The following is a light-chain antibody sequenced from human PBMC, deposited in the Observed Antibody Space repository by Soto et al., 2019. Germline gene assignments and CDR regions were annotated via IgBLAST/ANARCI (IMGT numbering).Light chain of an antibody. Sequence: QPVLTQPPSVSGAPGQRVTISCTGSSSNIGAGYDVHWYQQRPGSAPRLLIFANSDRPSGVPDRFSGSKSVTSASLTIAGLQAEDEADYYCQSYDTSLSGSGVFGTGTKLTVL. J-gene: IGLJ1*01. CDR2: ANS. CDR1: SSNIGAGYD. V-gene: IGLV1-40*01. CDR3: QSYDTSLSGSGV.